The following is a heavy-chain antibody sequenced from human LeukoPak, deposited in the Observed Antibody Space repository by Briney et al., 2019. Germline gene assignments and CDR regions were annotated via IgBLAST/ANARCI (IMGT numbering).Heavy chain of an antibody. CDR1: GDSVSSNSAA. Sequence: SGPGLVKPSQTLSLTCAISGDSVSSNSAAWTWIRQSPSRGLEWLGRTYYRSKWYNDYEVSVQSRITINPDTSKNQFSLQLNSVTPEDTAVYYYARGRVTTIANYYYYYIDVWGKGTTVTVSS. D-gene: IGHD4-17*01. CDR2: TYYRSKWYN. V-gene: IGHV6-1*01. J-gene: IGHJ6*03. CDR3: ARGRVTTIANYYYYYIDV.